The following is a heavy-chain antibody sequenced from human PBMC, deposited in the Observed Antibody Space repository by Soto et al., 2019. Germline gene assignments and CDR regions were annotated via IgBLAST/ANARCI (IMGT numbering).Heavy chain of an antibody. V-gene: IGHV4-30-4*01. CDR2: IYYSGTT. CDR1: GGSIISGDHY. D-gene: IGHD5-18*01. CDR3: ARALIQLWPHYYYGMDV. J-gene: IGHJ6*02. Sequence: SETLSLTCTVSGGSIISGDHYFICIRQPPWKGLEWIGYIYYSGTTYYNPSLKSRVTISVDTSENRFSLKVNSVTAADTAVYYCARALIQLWPHYYYGMDVWGQGTTVTVSS.